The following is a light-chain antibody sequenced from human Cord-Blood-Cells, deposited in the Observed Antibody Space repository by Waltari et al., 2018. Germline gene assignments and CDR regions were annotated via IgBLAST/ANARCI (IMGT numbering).Light chain of an antibody. CDR2: DAS. J-gene: IGKJ4*01. CDR3: QQYDNLPLT. Sequence: DIQMTQPPSSLSAPVGARVTITCQASQDISTYLNWYQQKPGKAPKLLLYDASNLETGVPSRFSGSGSGTDFTCTISSLQPEDIATYYCQQYDNLPLTFGGGTKVEIK. V-gene: IGKV1-33*01. CDR1: QDISTY.